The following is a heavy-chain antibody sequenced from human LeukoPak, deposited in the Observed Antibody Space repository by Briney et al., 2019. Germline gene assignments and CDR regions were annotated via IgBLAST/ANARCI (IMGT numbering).Heavy chain of an antibody. CDR2: IYYSGST. V-gene: IGHV4-39*01. D-gene: IGHD2-15*01. J-gene: IGHJ4*02. CDR3: ARQYCSGGSCYSSYFDY. Sequence: PSETLSLTCTVSGGSISSSSYYWGWIRQPPGKGRGWIGSIYYSGSTYYNPSLKSRVTISVDTSKNQFSLKLSSVTAADTAVYYCARQYCSGGSCYSSYFDYWGQGTLVTVSS. CDR1: GGSISSSSYY.